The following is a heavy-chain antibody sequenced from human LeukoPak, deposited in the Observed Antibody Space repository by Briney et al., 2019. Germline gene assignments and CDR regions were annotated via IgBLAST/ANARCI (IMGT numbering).Heavy chain of an antibody. V-gene: IGHV3-48*02. CDR1: GFTFSSYS. J-gene: IGHJ4*02. CDR3: ARDRAAGSKTDY. CDR2: ISSSSSSTI. D-gene: IGHD3-10*01. Sequence: GGSLRLSCAASGFTFSSYSMNWVRQAPGKGLEWVSYISSSSSSTIYYADSVKGRFTISRDNAKNSLCLQMNSLRDEDTAVYYCARDRAAGSKTDYWGQGTLVTVSS.